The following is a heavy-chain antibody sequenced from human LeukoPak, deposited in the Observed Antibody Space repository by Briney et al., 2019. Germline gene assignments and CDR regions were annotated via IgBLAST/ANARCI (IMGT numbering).Heavy chain of an antibody. V-gene: IGHV3-74*01. CDR3: ARALTRRGGFDY. CDR1: GFTFSSYW. J-gene: IGHJ4*02. CDR2: INSDGGST. Sequence: QPGGSLRLSCAASGFTFSSYWMHWVRQAPGKGLVWVSRINSDGGSTSYADSVKGRFTISRGNAKNTLYLQMNSLRAEDTAVYYCARALTRRGGFDYWGQGTLVTVSS. D-gene: IGHD3-9*01.